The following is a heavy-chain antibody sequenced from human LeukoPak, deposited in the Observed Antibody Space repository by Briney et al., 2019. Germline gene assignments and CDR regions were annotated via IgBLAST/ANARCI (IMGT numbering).Heavy chain of an antibody. CDR1: GGSFSGYY. J-gene: IGHJ4*02. V-gene: IGHV4-34*01. D-gene: IGHD3-22*01. CDR2: INHSGST. Sequence: SETLSLTCAVYGGSFSGYYWSWIRQPPGKGLEWIGEINHSGSTNYNPSLKSRVTISVDTSKNQFSLKLSSVTAADTAVYYCARHLDYDSYLIWGQGTLVTVSS. CDR3: ARHLDYDSYLI.